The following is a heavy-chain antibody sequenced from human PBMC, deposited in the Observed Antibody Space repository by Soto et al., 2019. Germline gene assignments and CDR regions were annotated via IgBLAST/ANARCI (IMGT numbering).Heavy chain of an antibody. CDR3: ARNLRYYDIWTGYYSYYYYGMDV. J-gene: IGHJ6*04. V-gene: IGHV4-30-4*01. CDR1: GGSISSGDYY. Sequence: PSETLSLTCTVSGGSISSGDYYWSWIRQPPGKGLEWIGYIYYSGSTYYNPSLKSRVTISVDTSKNQFSLKLSSVTAADTAVYYCARNLRYYDIWTGYYSYYYYGMDVWGKGATVTVAS. D-gene: IGHD3-9*01. CDR2: IYYSGST.